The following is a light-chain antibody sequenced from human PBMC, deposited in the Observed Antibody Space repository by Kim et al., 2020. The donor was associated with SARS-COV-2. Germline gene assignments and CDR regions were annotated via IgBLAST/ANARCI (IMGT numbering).Light chain of an antibody. CDR2: GTS. CDR3: QQYGSTRYT. V-gene: IGKV3-20*01. J-gene: IGKJ2*01. CDR1: QSVSSSY. Sequence: LSPGERATPSSSASQSVSSSYLTWYQQKPGQAPRLLIYGTSSRATGIPDRFSGSGSGTDFTLTISRLEPEDFAVYYCQQYGSTRYTFGQGTKLEI.